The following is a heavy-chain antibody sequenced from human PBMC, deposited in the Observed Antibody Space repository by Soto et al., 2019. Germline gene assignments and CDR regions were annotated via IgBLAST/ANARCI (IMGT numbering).Heavy chain of an antibody. V-gene: IGHV1-18*04. CDR1: GYTFTSYG. J-gene: IGHJ5*02. CDR3: AREPVMVRGVINGYNWFDP. D-gene: IGHD3-10*01. CDR2: ISAYNGNT. Sequence: ASVKVSCKPSGYTFTSYGMSWVRQAPGQGLEWMGWISAYNGNTNYAQKLQGRVTMTTDTSTSTAYMELRSLRSDDTAVYCCAREPVMVRGVINGYNWFDPWGQGTLVTVSS.